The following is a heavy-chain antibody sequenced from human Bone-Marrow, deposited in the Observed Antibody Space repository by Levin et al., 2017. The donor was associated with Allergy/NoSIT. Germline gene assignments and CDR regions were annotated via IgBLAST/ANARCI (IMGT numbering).Heavy chain of an antibody. Sequence: PGGSLRLSCAASGFTFSSYAMHWVRQAPGKGLEYVSAISSNGGSTYYANSVKGRFTISRDNSKNTLYLQMGSLRAEDMAVYYCARVLRGSMVRGVIRYFDLWGRGTLVTVSS. CDR2: ISSNGGST. CDR3: ARVLRGSMVRGVIRYFDL. D-gene: IGHD3-10*01. V-gene: IGHV3-64*01. CDR1: GFTFSSYA. J-gene: IGHJ2*01.